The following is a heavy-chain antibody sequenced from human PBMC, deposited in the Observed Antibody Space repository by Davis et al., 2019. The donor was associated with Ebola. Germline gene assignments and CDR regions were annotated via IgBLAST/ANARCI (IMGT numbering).Heavy chain of an antibody. V-gene: IGHV3-73*01. Sequence: GESLKISCAVSGFTFSGSAMHWVRQASGKGLEWVGPIRSTANNYATASAASVKGRFTISRDDSKNTSYLQMNSLKTEDTAVYYCTIYEDRSNWFRDHWGQGTLVTVSS. CDR2: IRSTANNYAT. D-gene: IGHD1-20*01. J-gene: IGHJ4*02. CDR3: TIYEDRSNWFRDH. CDR1: GFTFSGSA.